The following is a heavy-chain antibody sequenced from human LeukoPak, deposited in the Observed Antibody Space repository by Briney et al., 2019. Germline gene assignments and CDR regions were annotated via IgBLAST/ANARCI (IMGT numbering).Heavy chain of an antibody. CDR2: INHSGST. CDR3: ARDPNYGGNSNY. J-gene: IGHJ4*02. CDR1: GGSFSGYY. V-gene: IGHV4-34*01. D-gene: IGHD4-23*01. Sequence: PSETLSLTCAVYGGSFSGYYWSWIRQPPGRELEWIGEINHSGSTNYNPSLKSRVTISVDTSKNQFSLKLSSVTAADTAVYYCARDPNYGGNSNYWGQGTLDTVSS.